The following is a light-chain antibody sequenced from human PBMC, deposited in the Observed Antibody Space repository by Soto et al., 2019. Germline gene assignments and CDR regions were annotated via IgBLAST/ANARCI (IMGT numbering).Light chain of an antibody. CDR3: SSYTSRSTWV. CDR1: SSDVGGYDY. V-gene: IGLV2-14*01. CDR2: EVS. Sequence: QSALTQPASVSGSPGQSITISCTGTSSDVGGYDYVSWYQQHPGKAPKVMIYEVSNRPSWVSNRFSASKSGNTASLTISGLQAEDEADYYCSSYTSRSTWVFGGGTKLTVL. J-gene: IGLJ3*02.